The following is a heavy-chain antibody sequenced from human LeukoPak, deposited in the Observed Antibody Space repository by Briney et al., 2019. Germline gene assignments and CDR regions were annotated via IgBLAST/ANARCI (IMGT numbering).Heavy chain of an antibody. CDR1: GFTFSSYW. V-gene: IGHV3-74*01. CDR3: ARGGSWYKYGVGFDP. J-gene: IGHJ5*02. CDR2: INSDGSST. D-gene: IGHD6-13*01. Sequence: PGGSLRLSCAASGFTFSSYWMHWVRQAPGKGLVWVSRINSDGSSTSYADSVKGRFTISRDNAKNTLYLQMNSLRAEDTAVYYCARGGSWYKYGVGFDPWGQGTLVTVSS.